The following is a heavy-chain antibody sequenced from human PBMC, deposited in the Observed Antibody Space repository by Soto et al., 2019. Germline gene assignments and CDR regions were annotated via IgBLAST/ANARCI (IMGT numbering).Heavy chain of an antibody. V-gene: IGHV3-15*01. D-gene: IGHD2-21*02. CDR3: TTGGDRLPFPNYFDY. CDR1: GFTFSNAW. J-gene: IGHJ4*02. CDR2: IKSKTDGGTT. Sequence: GSLRLSCAASGFTFSNAWMSWVRQAPGKGLEWVGRIKSKTDGGTTDYAAPVKGRFTISRDDSKNTLYLQMNSLKTEDTAVYYCTTGGDRLPFPNYFDYWGQGTLVTVSS.